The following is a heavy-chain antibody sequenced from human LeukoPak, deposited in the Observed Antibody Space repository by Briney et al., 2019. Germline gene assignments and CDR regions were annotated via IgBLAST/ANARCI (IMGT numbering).Heavy chain of an antibody. CDR1: GFTFSSYA. Sequence: GGSLRLSCAASGFTFSSYAMHWVRQAPGKGLEWVAVISYDGSNKYYADSVKGRFTISRDDSKNTLYLQMNSLRAEDTAVYYCARASDGMDVWGQGTTVTVSS. CDR3: ARASDGMDV. J-gene: IGHJ6*02. CDR2: ISYDGSNK. V-gene: IGHV3-30-3*01.